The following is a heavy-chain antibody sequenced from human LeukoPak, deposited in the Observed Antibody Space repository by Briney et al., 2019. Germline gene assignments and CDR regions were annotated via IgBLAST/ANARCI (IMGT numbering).Heavy chain of an antibody. V-gene: IGHV1-69*01. CDR2: IIPIFGTA. CDR3: ARGYCSGGSCNFDY. J-gene: IGHJ4*02. D-gene: IGHD2-15*01. CDR1: GGTFSSYA. Sequence: SVKVSCKASGGTFSSYAISWVRQAPGQGLEWMGGIIPIFGTANYAQKFQGRVTITADESTSTAYMELSSLRPEDTAVYYCARGYCSGGSCNFDYWGQGTLVTVSS.